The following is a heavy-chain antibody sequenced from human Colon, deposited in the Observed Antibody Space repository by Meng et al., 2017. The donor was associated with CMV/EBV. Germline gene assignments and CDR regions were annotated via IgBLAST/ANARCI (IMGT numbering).Heavy chain of an antibody. CDR1: GFSLHPITLA. J-gene: IGHJ5*02. CDR2: FYWNDDQ. Sequence: IFSGFSLHPITLALGCFRQPPGKALAWLALFYWNDDQRYSPSLRNRLTLTKDTSNHQLLLTMTNIDPVDTGTYFCAHRRTIFGGFDPWGQGSLVTVSS. CDR3: AHRRTIFGGFDP. D-gene: IGHD3-3*01. V-gene: IGHV2-5*01.